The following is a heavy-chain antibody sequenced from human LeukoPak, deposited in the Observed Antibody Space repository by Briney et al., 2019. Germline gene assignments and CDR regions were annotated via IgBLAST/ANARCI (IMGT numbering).Heavy chain of an antibody. V-gene: IGHV4-34*01. D-gene: IGHD3-22*01. Sequence: SETLSLTCGVYGGSFSGYYWSWIRQPPGKGLEWIGEINHSGSTYYNPSLKSRVTISVDTSKNQFSLKLTSVTAADTAVYYCATLGEYYDSSGYYYNWGQGTLVTVSS. CDR1: GGSFSGYY. J-gene: IGHJ4*02. CDR2: INHSGST. CDR3: ATLGEYYDSSGYYYN.